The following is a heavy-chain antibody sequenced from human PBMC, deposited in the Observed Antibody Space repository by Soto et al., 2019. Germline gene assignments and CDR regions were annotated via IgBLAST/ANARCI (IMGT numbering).Heavy chain of an antibody. V-gene: IGHV1-18*01. Sequence: QVQLVQSGAEVKNPGASVKVSCQASNYLFGAFGISWVRQAPGQGLEWMGWITPYNGNTHYAEKFHDRVTMTADKSTTTAYMEVRRLTSDDTAVYFCARVSARRNDFDVWGQGTVVTVSS. CDR2: ITPYNGNT. CDR3: ARVSARRNDFDV. J-gene: IGHJ3*01. CDR1: NYLFGAFG.